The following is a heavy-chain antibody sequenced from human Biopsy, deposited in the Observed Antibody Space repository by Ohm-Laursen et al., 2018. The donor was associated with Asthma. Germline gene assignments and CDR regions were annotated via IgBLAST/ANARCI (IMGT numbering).Heavy chain of an antibody. CDR2: THHSGYT. J-gene: IGHJ4*02. V-gene: IGHV4-34*01. D-gene: IGHD2-2*01. CDR1: GGSFSSNY. Sequence: GTLSLTWAVYGGSFSSNYWSWIRQTPGKGLEWLGDTHHSGYTNYNPSLSSRLTLSVDTSKNQFSLILSSVTAADTAVYYCARHDHRWDTYADFWGQGTLVTVSS. CDR3: ARHDHRWDTYADF.